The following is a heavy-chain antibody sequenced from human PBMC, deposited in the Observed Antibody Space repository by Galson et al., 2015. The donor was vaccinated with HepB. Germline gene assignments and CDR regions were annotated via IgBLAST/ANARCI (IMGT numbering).Heavy chain of an antibody. CDR1: GGTFSSYT. CDR3: ARAYDQGAFDI. D-gene: IGHD5-12*01. Sequence: SVKVSCKASGGTFSSYTISWVRQAPGQGLEWMGRIIPILGIANYAQKFQGRVTITADKSTSTAYMELSSLRSEDTAVYYCARAYDQGAFDIWGQGTMVTVSS. J-gene: IGHJ3*02. V-gene: IGHV1-69*02. CDR2: IIPILGIA.